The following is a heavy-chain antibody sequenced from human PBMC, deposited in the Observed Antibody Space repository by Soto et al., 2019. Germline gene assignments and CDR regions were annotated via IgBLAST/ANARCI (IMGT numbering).Heavy chain of an antibody. CDR2: IIPILGIA. D-gene: IGHD3-3*01. J-gene: IGHJ4*02. CDR1: GGTFSSYS. Sequence: QVQLVQSGAEVKKPGSSVKVSCKASGGTFSSYSISWVRQAPGQGLEWMGRIIPILGIANYAQKFQGRVTITADKSTSTAYMELSSLRSEDTAVYYCATRRPNDFWSGYWNYWGQGTLVTVSS. V-gene: IGHV1-69*02. CDR3: ATRRPNDFWSGYWNY.